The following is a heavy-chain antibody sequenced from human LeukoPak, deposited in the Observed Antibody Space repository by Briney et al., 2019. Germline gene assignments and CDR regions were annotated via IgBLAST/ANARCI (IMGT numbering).Heavy chain of an antibody. CDR2: IWYDGSNK. Sequence: GRSLRLSCAASGFTFSSYGMHWVRQAPGKGLEWVAVIWYDGSNKYYADSVRGRFTISRDNSKNTLYLQMNSLRAEDTAVYYCARSYYDILTGYYTYYYYGMDVWGQGTTVTVSS. CDR3: ARSYYDILTGYYTYYYYGMDV. D-gene: IGHD3-9*01. V-gene: IGHV3-33*01. J-gene: IGHJ6*02. CDR1: GFTFSSYG.